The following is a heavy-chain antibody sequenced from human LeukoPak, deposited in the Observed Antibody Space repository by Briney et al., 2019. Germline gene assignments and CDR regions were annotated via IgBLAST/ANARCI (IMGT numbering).Heavy chain of an antibody. J-gene: IGHJ5*02. V-gene: IGHV3-66*02. D-gene: IGHD5-24*01. CDR2: VLAVGTT. CDR3: ARDGAGIESWVELDP. CDR1: GFSVSNDY. Sequence: GGSLRLSCAPSGFSVSNDYTAWGRQAPGGRLGWVSFVLAVGTTFYTDSVRGRFTVSRDQFKNTLYLQMSSLRPDDTALYYCARDGAGIESWVELDPWGQGTQVTVSA.